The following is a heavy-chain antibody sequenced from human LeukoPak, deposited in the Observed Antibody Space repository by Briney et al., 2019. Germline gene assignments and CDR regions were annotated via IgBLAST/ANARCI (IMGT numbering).Heavy chain of an antibody. Sequence: ASVKVSCKASGYTFTGYYMHWVRQALGQGLEWMGWINPNSGGTNYAQKFQGRVTMTRDTSISTAYMELSRLRSDDTAVYYCARETYYYDSSGYYRLAGWFDPWGQGTLVTVSS. CDR3: ARETYYYDSSGYYRLAGWFDP. CDR2: INPNSGGT. V-gene: IGHV1-2*02. CDR1: GYTFTGYY. J-gene: IGHJ5*02. D-gene: IGHD3-22*01.